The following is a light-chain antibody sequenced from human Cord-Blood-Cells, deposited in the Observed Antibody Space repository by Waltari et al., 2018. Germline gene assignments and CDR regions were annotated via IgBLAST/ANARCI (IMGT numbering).Light chain of an antibody. Sequence: EIVLTPSPGTLSLSPGESATLSCRASQSVSSSYLAWYQQKPGQAPSLLIYGASSRATGIPDRVSGSGSGTDFTLTISRLEPEDFAVYYCQQYGSSPNSFGQGTKLEIK. V-gene: IGKV3-20*01. CDR3: QQYGSSPNS. CDR2: GAS. CDR1: QSVSSSY. J-gene: IGKJ2*03.